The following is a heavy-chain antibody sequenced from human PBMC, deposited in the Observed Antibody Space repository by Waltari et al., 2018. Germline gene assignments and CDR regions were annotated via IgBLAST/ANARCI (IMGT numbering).Heavy chain of an antibody. Sequence: QVQLVQSGAEVKKPGSSVKVSCKASGGTFSSYAISWVRQAPGQGLEWMGGIIPSLGIANYAQKFQGRVTITADKSTSTAYMELSSLRSEDTAVYYCATPQAYCSGGSCYSGFDYWGQGTLVTVSS. CDR3: ATPQAYCSGGSCYSGFDY. J-gene: IGHJ4*02. CDR2: IIPSLGIA. V-gene: IGHV1-69*10. D-gene: IGHD2-15*01. CDR1: GGTFSSYA.